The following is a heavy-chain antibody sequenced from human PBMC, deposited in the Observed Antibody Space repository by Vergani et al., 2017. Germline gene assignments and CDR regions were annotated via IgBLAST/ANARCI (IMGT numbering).Heavy chain of an antibody. D-gene: IGHD2-15*01. CDR1: GFTFSSYS. CDR3: ARGGGDCSGDSCYSENDYYYYYMDV. J-gene: IGHJ6*03. V-gene: IGHV3-21*01. Sequence: VQLVESGGGLVKPGGSLRLSCAASGFTFSSYSMNWVRQAPGKGLEWVSSISSSSSYIYYADSVKGRCTISRDNAKNSLYLQMNSLRAEDTAVYYCARGGGDCSGDSCYSENDYYYYYMDVWGKGTTVTVSS. CDR2: ISSSSSYI.